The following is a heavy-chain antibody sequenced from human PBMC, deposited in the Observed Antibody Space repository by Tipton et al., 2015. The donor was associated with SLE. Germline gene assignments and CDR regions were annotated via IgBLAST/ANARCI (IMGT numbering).Heavy chain of an antibody. Sequence: LRLSCTVSGGSISSSSYYWGWIRQPPGKGLEWIGSIYYSGSTYYNPSLKSRVTISVDTSKNQFSLRLTSVTAADTAVYYCARGYSDFDYWGQGTLVTVSS. CDR1: GGSISSSSYY. V-gene: IGHV4-39*07. CDR3: ARGYSDFDY. CDR2: IYYSGST. D-gene: IGHD2-15*01. J-gene: IGHJ4*02.